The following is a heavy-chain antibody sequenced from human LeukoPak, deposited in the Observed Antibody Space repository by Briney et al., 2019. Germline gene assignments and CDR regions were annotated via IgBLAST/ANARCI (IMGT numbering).Heavy chain of an antibody. CDR2: INPSGGST. CDR3: ARDPPHPNYYDSSGYYNYFDY. V-gene: IGHV1-46*01. J-gene: IGHJ4*02. CDR1: GSTFTSYY. Sequence: GASVKVSCKASGSTFTSYYMHWVRQAPGQGLELMGIINPSGGSTSYAQKFQGRVTMTRDMSTSTVYMELSSLRSEDTAVYYCARDPPHPNYYDSSGYYNYFDYWGQGTLVTVSS. D-gene: IGHD3-22*01.